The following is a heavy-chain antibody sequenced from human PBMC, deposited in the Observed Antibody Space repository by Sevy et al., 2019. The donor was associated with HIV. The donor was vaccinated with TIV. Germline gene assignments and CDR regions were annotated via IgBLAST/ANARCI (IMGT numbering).Heavy chain of an antibody. CDR3: ARLGLLVRRGHNWFDP. D-gene: IGHD2-21*02. CDR1: GGSISSSSYY. CDR2: IYYSGST. J-gene: IGHJ5*02. Sequence: TLSLTCTVSGGSISSSSYYWGWIRQPPGKGLEWIGSIYYSGSTYYNPSLKSRVTISVDTSKNQFSLKLSSVTAADTAVYYCARLGLLVRRGHNWFDPWGQGTLVTVSS. V-gene: IGHV4-39*01.